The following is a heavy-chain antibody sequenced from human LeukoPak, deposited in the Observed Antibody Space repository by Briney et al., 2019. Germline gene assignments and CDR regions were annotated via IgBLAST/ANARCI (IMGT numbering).Heavy chain of an antibody. CDR2: IHSNGGA. Sequence: PSETLSLTCTVSGGSISSSSYYWGWIRQPPGKGLEWIGFIHSNGGANYNASLNSRATISRDTSRSQVSLKLTSVTAADTAVYYCASSNLGSLGQFDPWGQGTLVTVSS. J-gene: IGHJ5*02. V-gene: IGHV4-61*05. D-gene: IGHD3-10*01. CDR3: ASSNLGSLGQFDP. CDR1: GGSISSSSYY.